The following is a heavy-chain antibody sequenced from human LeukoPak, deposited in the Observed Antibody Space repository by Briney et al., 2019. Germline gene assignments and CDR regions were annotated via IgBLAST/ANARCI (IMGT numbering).Heavy chain of an antibody. Sequence: ASVEVSCQASGGTFSSYAISWVRQAPGQGLEWMGWISAYSGNTSYAQRFQGRVTMSTETSTNTAYMELTSLRSDDTAIYFCARGSSSQYFRYWGQGTLVTVSS. V-gene: IGHV1-18*01. CDR1: GGTFSSYA. J-gene: IGHJ1*01. CDR3: ARGSSSQYFRY. CDR2: ISAYSGNT. D-gene: IGHD3-3*01.